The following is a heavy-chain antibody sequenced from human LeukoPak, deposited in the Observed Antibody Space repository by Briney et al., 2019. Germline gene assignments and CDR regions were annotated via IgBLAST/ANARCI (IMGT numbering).Heavy chain of an antibody. J-gene: IGHJ4*02. V-gene: IGHV4-34*01. D-gene: IGHD6-19*01. Sequence: PSETLSLTCAVYGGSFSGYYWSWIRQPPGKGLEWIGEINHSGSTNYNPSLKSRVTISVDTSKNQFSLKLSSVTAADMAVYYCARARGAVAGPYYFDYWGQGTLVTVSS. CDR1: GGSFSGYY. CDR3: ARARGAVAGPYYFDY. CDR2: INHSGST.